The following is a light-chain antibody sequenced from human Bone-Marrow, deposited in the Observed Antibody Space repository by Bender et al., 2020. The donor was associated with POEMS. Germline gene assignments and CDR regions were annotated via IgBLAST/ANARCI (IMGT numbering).Light chain of an antibody. J-gene: IGLJ3*02. Sequence: QSVLTQPPSASGTPGQRVSISCSGNSSNIGRNFVFWYQHLPQTAPTLLIYRNNQRPAGVPDRFSASKSGTSASLAISGLRSDDEGDYFCASWDDSLSVLFGGGTKLTVL. CDR2: RNN. CDR3: ASWDDSLSVL. V-gene: IGLV1-47*01. CDR1: SSNIGRNF.